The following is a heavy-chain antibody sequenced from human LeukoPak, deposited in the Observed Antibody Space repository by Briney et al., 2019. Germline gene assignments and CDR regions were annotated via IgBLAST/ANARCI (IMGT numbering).Heavy chain of an antibody. CDR1: GYTFTSYG. CDR2: ISAYNGNT. V-gene: IGHV1-18*01. J-gene: IGHJ4*02. Sequence: GASVKVSCKASGYTFTSYGISWVRQAPGQGLEWMGWISAYNGNTNYAQKLQGRVTMTTDTSTSTAYMELRSLRSDDTAVYYCARWNNYYDSSGYYYIPFDYWGQGTLVTVSS. D-gene: IGHD3-22*01. CDR3: ARWNNYYDSSGYYYIPFDY.